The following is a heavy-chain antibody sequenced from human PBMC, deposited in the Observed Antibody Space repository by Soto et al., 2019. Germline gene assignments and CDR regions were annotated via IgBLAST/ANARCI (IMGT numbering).Heavy chain of an antibody. V-gene: IGHV1-69*10. CDR3: ARSTDANYYDSSGYYCYFDY. Sequence: ASVKVSCKASGGTFSSYAISWVRQAPGQGLEWMGGIIPILGIANYAQKFQGRVTITADKSTSTAYMELSSLRSEDTAVYYCARSTDANYYDSSGYYCYFDYWGQGTLVTVSS. CDR1: GGTFSSYA. D-gene: IGHD3-22*01. J-gene: IGHJ4*02. CDR2: IIPILGIA.